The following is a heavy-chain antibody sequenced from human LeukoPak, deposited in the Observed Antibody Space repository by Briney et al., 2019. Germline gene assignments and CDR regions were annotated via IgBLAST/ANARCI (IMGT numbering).Heavy chain of an antibody. CDR1: GGSVSSYY. CDR2: ISHSGST. J-gene: IGHJ6*03. D-gene: IGHD3-3*01. Sequence: PSETLSLTCTVSGGSVSSYYWSWIRQPPGKGLEWLGYISHSGSTNYNPSLKSRVTISVDASKNQFSLKLSSVTAADTAVYYCARRARYDFWSGYYKGYYYYMDVWGKGTTVTVSS. V-gene: IGHV4-59*02. CDR3: ARRARYDFWSGYYKGYYYYMDV.